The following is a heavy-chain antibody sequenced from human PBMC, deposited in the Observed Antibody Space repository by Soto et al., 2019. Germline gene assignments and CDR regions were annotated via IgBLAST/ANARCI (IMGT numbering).Heavy chain of an antibody. V-gene: IGHV3-23*01. CDR1: GFTFSSYA. Sequence: EVQLLESGGGLVQPGGSPRLSCAASGFTFSSYAMSWVRQAPGKGLEWVSAISGSGGSTYYADSVKGRFTISRDNSKNTLYLQMNSLRAEDTAVYYCVKGLSGGWYYFDYWGQGTLVTVSS. CDR2: ISGSGGST. D-gene: IGHD6-19*01. J-gene: IGHJ4*02. CDR3: VKGLSGGWYYFDY.